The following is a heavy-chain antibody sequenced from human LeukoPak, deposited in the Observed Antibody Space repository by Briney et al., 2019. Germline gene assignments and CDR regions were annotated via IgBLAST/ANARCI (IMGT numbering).Heavy chain of an antibody. CDR2: IYSSGST. D-gene: IGHD3-22*01. CDR1: GGFISSYY. Sequence: SETLSLTCTVSGGFISSYYWTWIRQPPGKGLEWIGYIYSSGSTSYSPSLKSRVTISVDTSKNQFSLKLSSVTAADTAVYYCARYLPADSSGYYSSYFDYWGQGTLVTVSS. V-gene: IGHV4-59*01. CDR3: ARYLPADSSGYYSSYFDY. J-gene: IGHJ4*02.